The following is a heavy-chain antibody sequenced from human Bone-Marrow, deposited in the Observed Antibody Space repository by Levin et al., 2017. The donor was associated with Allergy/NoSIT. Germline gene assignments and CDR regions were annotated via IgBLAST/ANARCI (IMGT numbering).Heavy chain of an antibody. Sequence: SLKISCVTSGFISDDYGMHWVRQVPGKGLEWVSGIILRSGSVGYADSVKGRFTISRDKVKNSVYLQMNSLRVEDTALYYCGKDLTPGGMDVWGQGTTVTVSS. J-gene: IGHJ6*02. CDR2: IILRSGSV. CDR3: GKDLTPGGMDV. CDR1: GFISDDYG. V-gene: IGHV3-9*02.